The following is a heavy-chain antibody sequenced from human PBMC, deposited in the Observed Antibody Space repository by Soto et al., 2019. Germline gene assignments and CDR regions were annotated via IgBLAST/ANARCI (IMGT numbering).Heavy chain of an antibody. CDR2: INPNSGGT. Sequence: QVQLVQSGAEVKKPGASVKVSCKASGYTFTGYYMHWVRQAPGQGLEWMGWINPNSGGTNYAQKFQGRVTMTRDTSISTAYVELSRLRSDDTAVYYCARDIVVVPAPFYGMDVWGQGTTVTVSS. J-gene: IGHJ6*02. CDR1: GYTFTGYY. CDR3: ARDIVVVPAPFYGMDV. D-gene: IGHD2-2*01. V-gene: IGHV1-2*02.